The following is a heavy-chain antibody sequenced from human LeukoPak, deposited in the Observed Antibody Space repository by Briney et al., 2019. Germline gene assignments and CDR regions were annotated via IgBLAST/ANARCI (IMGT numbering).Heavy chain of an antibody. Sequence: GGSLKLSCAASGFTFSSYEMNWVRQAPGKGLEWVSSISRSATTIYYADSVKGRFTISRDNAKNSLYLQMNSLRAEDTAVYFCARVGALSSSWLLAWGQGTLVTVSS. V-gene: IGHV3-48*03. CDR2: ISRSATTI. J-gene: IGHJ5*02. D-gene: IGHD6-13*01. CDR3: ARVGALSSSWLLA. CDR1: GFTFSSYE.